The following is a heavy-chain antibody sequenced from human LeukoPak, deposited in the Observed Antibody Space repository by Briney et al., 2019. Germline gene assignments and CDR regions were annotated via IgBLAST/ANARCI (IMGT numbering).Heavy chain of an antibody. Sequence: SETLSLTRTVSVGSISSSSYYWGWIRQPPGKGLEWIGSIYYSGSTYYNPSLKSRVTISVDTSKNQFSLKLSSVTAADTAVYYCARGKSITMVRGVIISPYYYYMDVWGKGTTVTISS. CDR1: VGSISSSSYY. D-gene: IGHD3-10*01. V-gene: IGHV4-39*01. CDR3: ARGKSITMVRGVIISPYYYYMDV. J-gene: IGHJ6*03. CDR2: IYYSGST.